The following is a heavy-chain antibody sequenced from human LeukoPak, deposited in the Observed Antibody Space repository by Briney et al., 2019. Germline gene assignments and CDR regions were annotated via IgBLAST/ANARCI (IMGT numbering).Heavy chain of an antibody. CDR1: GFTFSWYW. CDR3: AQTSRGNVDNDY. J-gene: IGHJ4*02. D-gene: IGHD5-12*01. Sequence: PGGSLRLSCTASGFTFSWYWMNWVRQAPAKGLEWVAKIKQDGSEKYYVDSVKGRFTISRDNAKNSLYLQMNSLRAEDTAVYYCAQTSRGNVDNDYWGQGTLVTVSS. CDR2: IKQDGSEK. V-gene: IGHV3-7*03.